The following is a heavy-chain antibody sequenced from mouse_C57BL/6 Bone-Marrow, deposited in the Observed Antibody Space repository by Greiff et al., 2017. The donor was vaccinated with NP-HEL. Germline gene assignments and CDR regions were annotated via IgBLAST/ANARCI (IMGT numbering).Heavy chain of an antibody. CDR3: ARDYYGSSYYAMDD. J-gene: IGHJ4*01. CDR1: GFTFSSYA. V-gene: IGHV5-4*01. CDR2: ISDGGSYT. Sequence: EVHLVESGGGLVKPGGSLKLSCAASGFTFSSYAMSWVRQTPEKRLEWVATISDGGSYTYYPDNVKGRFTISRDNAKNNLYLQMSHLKSEDTAMYYCARDYYGSSYYAMDDWGQGTSVTVSS. D-gene: IGHD1-1*01.